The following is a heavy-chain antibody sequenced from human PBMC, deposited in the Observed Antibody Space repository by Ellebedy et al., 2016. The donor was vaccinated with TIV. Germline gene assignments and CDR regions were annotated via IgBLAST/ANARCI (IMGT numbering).Heavy chain of an antibody. Sequence: ASVKVSCXASGYTFTSYGISWVRQAPGQGLEWMGWISAYNGNTNYAQKLQGRVTMTTDTSTSTAYMELRSLRSDDTAVYYCARGLDCSSTSCYHYYYMDVWGKGTTVTVSS. V-gene: IGHV1-18*01. CDR2: ISAYNGNT. J-gene: IGHJ6*03. D-gene: IGHD2-2*01. CDR3: ARGLDCSSTSCYHYYYMDV. CDR1: GYTFTSYG.